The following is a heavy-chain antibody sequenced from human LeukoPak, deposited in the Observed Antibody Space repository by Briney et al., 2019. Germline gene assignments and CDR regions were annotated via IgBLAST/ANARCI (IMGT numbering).Heavy chain of an antibody. J-gene: IGHJ3*02. Sequence: GGSLRLSCAAAGFTVSSNYMSWVRQAPGKGLEWVSVIYSGGSTYYADSVKGRFTISRDNSKNTLYLQMNSLRAEDTAVYYCAKEGPSSEYDAFDIWGRGTMVTVSS. CDR1: GFTVSSNY. CDR3: AKEGPSSEYDAFDI. D-gene: IGHD2-2*01. V-gene: IGHV3-53*01. CDR2: IYSGGST.